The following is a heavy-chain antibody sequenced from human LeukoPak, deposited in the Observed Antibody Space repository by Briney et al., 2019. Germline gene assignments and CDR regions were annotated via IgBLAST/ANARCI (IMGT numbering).Heavy chain of an antibody. D-gene: IGHD4-11*01. CDR2: IIPIFGTA. J-gene: IGHJ4*02. CDR3: ARAPHTTTVTTPPRY. V-gene: IGHV1-69*05. CDR1: GGTFSSYA. Sequence: SVKVSCKASGGTFSSYAISWVRQAPGQGLEWMGGIIPIFGTANYAQKFQGRVTMTTDTSTSTAYMELRSLRSDDTAVYYCARAPHTTTVTTPPRYWGQGTLVTVSS.